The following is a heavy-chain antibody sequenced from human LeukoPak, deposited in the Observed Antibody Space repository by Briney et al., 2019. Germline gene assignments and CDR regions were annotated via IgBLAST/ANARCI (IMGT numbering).Heavy chain of an antibody. Sequence: PETLSLTCTVSGGSISSYYWSWIRQPPGKGLEWIGYIYYSGSTNYNPSLKSRVTISVDTSKNQFSLKLSSVTAADTAVYYCARGDSSGYYTNFDYWGQGTLVTVSS. V-gene: IGHV4-59*01. CDR2: IYYSGST. D-gene: IGHD3-22*01. CDR3: ARGDSSGYYTNFDY. J-gene: IGHJ4*02. CDR1: GGSISSYY.